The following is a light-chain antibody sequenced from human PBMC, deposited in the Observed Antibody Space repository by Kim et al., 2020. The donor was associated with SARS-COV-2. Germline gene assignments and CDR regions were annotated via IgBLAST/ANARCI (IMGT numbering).Light chain of an antibody. CDR2: GAS. CDR3: QQYGSSPST. Sequence: EIVLTQSPGTLSLSPVERATLSCRASQGVSSYLAWYQQKPGQAPRLLIYGASSKATGIPDRFSGSGSATDFTLTIGRLEPEDFAVYYCQQYGSSPSTFGQGTRLEIK. V-gene: IGKV3-20*01. J-gene: IGKJ5*01. CDR1: QGVSSY.